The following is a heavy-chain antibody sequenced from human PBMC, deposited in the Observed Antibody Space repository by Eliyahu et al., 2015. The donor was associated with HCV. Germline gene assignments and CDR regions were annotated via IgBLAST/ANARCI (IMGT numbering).Heavy chain of an antibody. CDR2: ISSSSSYI. J-gene: IGHJ4*02. D-gene: IGHD1-26*01. CDR1: GFTFSSXS. Sequence: LSCAASGFTFSSXSMNWVRQAPGKGLEWGSFISSSSSYIYYADSVKGRFTISRDNAKNSLYLQMNSLRAEDTAVYYCARDIIVGVPNIDYWGQGTLVTVSS. V-gene: IGHV3-21*01. CDR3: ARDIIVGVPNIDY.